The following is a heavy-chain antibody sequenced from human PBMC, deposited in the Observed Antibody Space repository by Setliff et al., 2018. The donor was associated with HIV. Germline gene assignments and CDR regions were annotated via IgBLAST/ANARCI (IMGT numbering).Heavy chain of an antibody. V-gene: IGHV4-38-2*02. CDR2: IYHSGST. J-gene: IGHJ2*01. D-gene: IGHD3-10*01. CDR3: ARDPYGITTRDWYFDL. Sequence: SETLSLTCTVSGYSISSGYYWGWLRQPPGKGLEWIGSIYHSGSTYYNPSLKRRVTISVDTSKNQFSLKLSSVTAADTAVYYRARDPYGITTRDWYFDLWGRGTLVTVSS. CDR1: GYSISSGYY.